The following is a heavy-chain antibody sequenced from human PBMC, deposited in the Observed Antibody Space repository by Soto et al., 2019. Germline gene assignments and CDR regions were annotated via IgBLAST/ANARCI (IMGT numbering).Heavy chain of an antibody. CDR3: TRAVEMATIYGTRALPRDAFDI. Sequence: HPGGSLRLSCTASGFTFGDYAMSWFRQAPGKGLEWVGFIRSKAYGGITEYAASVKGRFTISRDDSKSIAYLQMNSLKTEDTAVYYCTRAVEMATIYGTRALPRDAFDIWGQGTMVTVSS. J-gene: IGHJ3*02. CDR1: GFTFGDYA. D-gene: IGHD5-12*01. CDR2: IRSKAYGGIT. V-gene: IGHV3-49*03.